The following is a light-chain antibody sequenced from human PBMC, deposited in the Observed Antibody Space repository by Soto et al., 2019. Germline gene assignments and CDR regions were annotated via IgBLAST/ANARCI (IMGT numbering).Light chain of an antibody. CDR2: GAS. J-gene: IGKJ1*01. V-gene: IGKV3-20*01. CDR1: ESVSSIY. Sequence: EIVLTQKQSTLSLSPGERATLSCRASESVSSIYVAWYQQKPGQAPTLLIYGASTRATGIPDRFSGSGSGTDFTLTIDILEPDDFAVYYWQQRFNPKPFGQVTMV. CDR3: QQRFNPKP.